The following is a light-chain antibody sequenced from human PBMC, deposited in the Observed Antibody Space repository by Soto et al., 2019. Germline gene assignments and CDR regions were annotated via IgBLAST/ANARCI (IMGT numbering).Light chain of an antibody. CDR2: EHN. CDR3: NSYADSNRLV. J-gene: IGLJ2*01. Sequence: NFMLTQPHSVSESPGKTVTISCTRSSGSIADHYVQWYQQRPGSAPTTVIYEHNQRPSGVPDRFSGSTDGSSNSASLTISGLQTEDEADYYCNSYADSNRLVFGGGTKLTVL. V-gene: IGLV6-57*04. CDR1: SGSIADHY.